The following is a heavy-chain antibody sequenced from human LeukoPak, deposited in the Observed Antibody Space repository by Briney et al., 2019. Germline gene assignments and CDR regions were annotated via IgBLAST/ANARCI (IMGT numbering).Heavy chain of an antibody. Sequence: SETLSLTCTVSGGSINSHYWSWLRQPPGEGLEWIGYIQNIGTTNYNPSLKGRVSISIDTSRTQFSLKLTSVTAADTAIYYCARGDGNWFDPWDQGTLVTVSS. CDR1: GGSINSHY. CDR2: IQNIGTT. J-gene: IGHJ5*02. V-gene: IGHV4-59*11. CDR3: ARGDGNWFDP. D-gene: IGHD5-24*01.